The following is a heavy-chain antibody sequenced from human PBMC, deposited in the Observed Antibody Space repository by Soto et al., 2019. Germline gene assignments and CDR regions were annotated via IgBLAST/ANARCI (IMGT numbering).Heavy chain of an antibody. CDR2: IKSKAHGETA. D-gene: IGHD5-18*01. Sequence: EAQLVESGGGLVEPGGSLRVSCAASGFSFSDAWMIWVRQAPGKGLEWVGRIKSKAHGETADYAAPVKGRFTISRDDSKNTVYLQMNSLKIEDTAVYYCTTGVEGYNPVDYWGQGTLVTVSS. CDR1: GFSFSDAW. V-gene: IGHV3-15*07. CDR3: TTGVEGYNPVDY. J-gene: IGHJ4*02.